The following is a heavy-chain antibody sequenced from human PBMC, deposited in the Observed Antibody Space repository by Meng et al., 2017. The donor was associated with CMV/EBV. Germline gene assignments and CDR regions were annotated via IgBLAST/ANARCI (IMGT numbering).Heavy chain of an antibody. J-gene: IGHJ5*02. V-gene: IGHV4-34*01. CDR2: INHSGST. D-gene: IGHD5-18*01. CDR3: ARGLGYSYGGWFDP. Sequence: SETLSLTCAVYGGSFSGYYWSWIRQPPGKGLEWIGEINHSGSTNYNPSLKSRVTISVDTSKNQFSLKLSSVTAADTAVYYCARGLGYSYGGWFDPWGQGTLVTVLL. CDR1: GGSFSGYY.